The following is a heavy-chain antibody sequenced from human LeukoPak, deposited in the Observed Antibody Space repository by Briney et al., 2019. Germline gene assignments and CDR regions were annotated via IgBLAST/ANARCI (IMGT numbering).Heavy chain of an antibody. CDR1: GGTFSSYA. J-gene: IGHJ3*02. CDR3: ARFGSSSWTGKDAFDI. Sequence: SVKVSCKASGGTFSSYAISWVRQAPGQGLEWMGGIIPIFGTANYAQKFQGRVTITGDESTSTAYMELSSLRSEDTAVYYCARFGSSSWTGKDAFDIWGQGTMVTVSS. CDR2: IIPIFGTA. V-gene: IGHV1-69*01. D-gene: IGHD6-13*01.